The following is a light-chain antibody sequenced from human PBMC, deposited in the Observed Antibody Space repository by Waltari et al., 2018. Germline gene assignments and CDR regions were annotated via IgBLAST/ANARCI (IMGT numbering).Light chain of an antibody. J-gene: IGKJ1*01. V-gene: IGKV1-5*03. CDR1: QTISNW. CDR2: RAS. Sequence: DIQMTQSPSTLSASVGDRVTITCRASQTISNWLTWCQQKPGKAPKPLICRASGLESGVPSRFSGSGSGTDFTLTISSLQPEDVGTYYCLQYNSYSWTFGHGTKVEI. CDR3: LQYNSYSWT.